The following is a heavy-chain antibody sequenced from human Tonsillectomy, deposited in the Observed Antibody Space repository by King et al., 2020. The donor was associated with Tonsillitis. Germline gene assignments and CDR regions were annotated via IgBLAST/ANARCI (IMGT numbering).Heavy chain of an antibody. CDR1: GYSFSTYW. CDR2: IYPGDSDT. J-gene: IGHJ4*02. D-gene: IGHD1-7*01. CDR3: ARLGELELRSGGDY. Sequence: QLVQSGAEVGKAGESLKLSCKASGYSFSTYWIGWVRQLPGKGLEWMGIIYPGDSDTRYSPSFQGQVTISADKSINTAYLQWSSLKASDTAIYYCARLGELELRSGGDYWGQGTLVTVSS. V-gene: IGHV5-51*03.